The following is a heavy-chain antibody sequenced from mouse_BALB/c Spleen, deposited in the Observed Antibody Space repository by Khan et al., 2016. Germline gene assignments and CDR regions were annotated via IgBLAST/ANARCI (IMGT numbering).Heavy chain of an antibody. V-gene: IGHV1-80*01. Sequence: QVQLQQSGAELVRPGSSVKISCKAAGYAFSSYWMNWVKQRPGQGLEWIGQIYPGDGDTNYNGKFKGKATLTADKSSSTAYMQLSSLTSEDSAVSVCAMLTGTREAMDYWGQGTSVTVSS. CDR3: AMLTGTREAMDY. CDR2: IYPGDGDT. D-gene: IGHD4-1*01. CDR1: GYAFSSYW. J-gene: IGHJ4*01.